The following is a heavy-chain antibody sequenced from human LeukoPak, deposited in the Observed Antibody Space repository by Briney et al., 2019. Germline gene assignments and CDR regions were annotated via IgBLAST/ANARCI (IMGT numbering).Heavy chain of an antibody. V-gene: IGHV1-69*04. Sequence: ASVKVSCKASGGTFSSYAISWVRQAPGQGLEWMERIIPILGIANYAQKFQGRVTITADKSTSTAYMELSSLRSEDTAVYYCARDDYYDSSGYYYWFDPWGQGTLVTVSS. CDR1: GGTFSSYA. J-gene: IGHJ5*02. D-gene: IGHD3-22*01. CDR2: IIPILGIA. CDR3: ARDDYYDSSGYYYWFDP.